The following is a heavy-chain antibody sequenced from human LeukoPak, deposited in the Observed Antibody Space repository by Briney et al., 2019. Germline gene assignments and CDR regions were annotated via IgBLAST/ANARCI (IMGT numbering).Heavy chain of an antibody. CDR1: GFTFSSYS. Sequence: GGSLRLSCAASGFTFSSYSMNWVRQAPGKGLEWVSYISSSTTIYYADSVKGRFTISRDNSKNTLYLQTNSLRAEDTAVYYCARRSGIAVAGAFDYWGQGTLVTVSS. D-gene: IGHD6-19*01. CDR2: ISSSTTI. J-gene: IGHJ4*02. V-gene: IGHV3-48*01. CDR3: ARRSGIAVAGAFDY.